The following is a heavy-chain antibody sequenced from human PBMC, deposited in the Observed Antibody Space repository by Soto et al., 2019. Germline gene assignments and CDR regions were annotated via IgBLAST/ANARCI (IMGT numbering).Heavy chain of an antibody. V-gene: IGHV1-18*01. D-gene: IGHD6-19*01. Sequence: QVQLVQSGAEVKKPGASVKVTCKASGYTFTRYGISWVRQAPGQGLEWMGWISAYNGNTNYAQKLQGRVTRTTDTSTSTAYMELRSRRSDDTAVYYCARDSFAQWLVRSYCDYWGQGTLVTVSS. J-gene: IGHJ4*02. CDR2: ISAYNGNT. CDR1: GYTFTRYG. CDR3: ARDSFAQWLVRSYCDY.